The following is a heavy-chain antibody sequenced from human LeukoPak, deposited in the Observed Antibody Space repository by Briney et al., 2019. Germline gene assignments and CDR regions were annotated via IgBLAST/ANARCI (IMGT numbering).Heavy chain of an antibody. D-gene: IGHD3-10*01. V-gene: IGHV3-33*01. J-gene: IGHJ4*02. CDR3: AREALYGPFDY. Sequence: GGSLRLSCAASGFTFSSYGMHWVRQAPGKGLEGVAVIWYDGSNKYYADSVKGRFTISRDNSKNTLYLQMNSLRAEDTAVYYCAREALYGPFDYWGQGTLVTVSS. CDR2: IWYDGSNK. CDR1: GFTFSSYG.